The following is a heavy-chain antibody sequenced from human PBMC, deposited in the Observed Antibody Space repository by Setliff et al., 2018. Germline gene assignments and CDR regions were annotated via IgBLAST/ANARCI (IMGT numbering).Heavy chain of an antibody. J-gene: IGHJ4*02. Sequence: ASETLSLTCAVSDDSTTNNNYFWAWIRQPPGKGLEWIGFMYHNGDTHYSPSLKSRVSLSVDTSKRQVSLKLNTATAADTAVYYCARGTYANSWARFDFWGRGTLVTVSS. V-gene: IGHV4-30-4*08. D-gene: IGHD2-15*01. CDR3: ARGTYANSWARFDF. CDR2: MYHNGDT. CDR1: DDSTTNNNYF.